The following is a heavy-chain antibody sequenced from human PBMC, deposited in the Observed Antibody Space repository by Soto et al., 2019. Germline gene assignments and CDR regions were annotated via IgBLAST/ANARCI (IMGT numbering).Heavy chain of an antibody. Sequence: SVKVSCKASGDTFSNYAVSWVRQAPGQGPEWMGGIIPLSGRTDYVQKFQGRVTITADESMTTAYMELSGLRYEDTAVYYCARGPDRSGFYLFDYWGQGTLVTVS. V-gene: IGHV1-69*13. CDR3: ARGPDRSGFYLFDY. CDR1: GDTFSNYA. J-gene: IGHJ4*02. CDR2: IIPLSGRT. D-gene: IGHD3-22*01.